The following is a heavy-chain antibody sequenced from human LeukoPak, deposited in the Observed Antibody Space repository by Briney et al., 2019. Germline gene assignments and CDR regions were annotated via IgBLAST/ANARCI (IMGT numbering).Heavy chain of an antibody. CDR3: ASDGSYYDDSYGYYPDY. D-gene: IGHD3-22*01. CDR1: GFTFSSYW. CDR2: INTDGRST. J-gene: IGHJ4*02. V-gene: IGHV3-74*01. Sequence: PGGSLRLSCTASGFTFSSYWMHWVRQAPGKGLVWVSRINTDGRSTNYVDSVKGRFTISRDNAKNPLYLQMNSLRAEDTAVYYRASDGSYYDDSYGYYPDYWGQGTLVTVSS.